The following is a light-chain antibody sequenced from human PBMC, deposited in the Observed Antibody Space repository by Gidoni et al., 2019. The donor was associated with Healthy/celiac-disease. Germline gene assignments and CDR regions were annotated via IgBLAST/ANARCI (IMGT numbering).Light chain of an antibody. CDR3: QKYGSSWT. CDR2: GAS. Sequence: IVLTQSPGTLSLSPGERATLSCRASQSVSSSYLAWYQQKPGQAPRLLIDGASSRATGIPDRFSGSGSGTDFTLTISRLEPEDFAVYYCQKYGSSWTFXQXTKVEIK. J-gene: IGKJ1*01. CDR1: QSVSSSY. V-gene: IGKV3-20*01.